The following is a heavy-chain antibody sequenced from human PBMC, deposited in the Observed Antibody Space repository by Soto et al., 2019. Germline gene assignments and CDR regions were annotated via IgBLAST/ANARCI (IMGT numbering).Heavy chain of an antibody. CDR3: ARRDSGGFYRYFDS. D-gene: IGHD2-15*01. V-gene: IGHV1-69*06. J-gene: IGHJ4*02. CDR2: TGSGTGPG. Sequence: QVQLVQSGAEVKKTGSSVKVSCKASGGTFSTNPISWERQAPGQGLEWMGGTGSGTGPGNHAQKFQGRLTITVDKSTSTVYMELISLSSEDTAVYYCARRDSGGFYRYFDSWGQGPLVTVSS. CDR1: GGTFSTNP.